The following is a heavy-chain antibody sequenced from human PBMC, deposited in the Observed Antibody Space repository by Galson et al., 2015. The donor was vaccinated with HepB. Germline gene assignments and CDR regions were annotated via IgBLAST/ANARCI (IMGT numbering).Heavy chain of an antibody. CDR2: INPSGGST. J-gene: IGHJ3*02. V-gene: IGHV1-46*01. Sequence: SVKVSCKASGYTFTSYYMHWVRQAPGQGLEWMGIINPSGGSTSYAQKFQGRVTMTRDTSTSTVYMELSSLRSEDTAVYYCARDHSRYCSSTSCYLGAFDIWGQGTMVTVSS. CDR1: GYTFTSYY. CDR3: ARDHSRYCSSTSCYLGAFDI. D-gene: IGHD2-2*01.